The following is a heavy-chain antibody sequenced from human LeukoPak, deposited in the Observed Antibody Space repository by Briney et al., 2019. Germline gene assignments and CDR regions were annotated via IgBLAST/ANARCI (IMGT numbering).Heavy chain of an antibody. V-gene: IGHV3-23*01. CDR2: ISGRGGRT. CDR3: AKFVVVPAANFDY. J-gene: IGHJ4*02. D-gene: IGHD2-2*01. Sequence: GGYLRLSCAASGFTFSSYGMSWVRQAPGKGLEWVSGISGRGGRTYYADSVTGRFTISRDNSKNTLYLQMNSLRAEDTAVYYCAKFVVVPAANFDYWGQGTLVTVSS. CDR1: GFTFSSYG.